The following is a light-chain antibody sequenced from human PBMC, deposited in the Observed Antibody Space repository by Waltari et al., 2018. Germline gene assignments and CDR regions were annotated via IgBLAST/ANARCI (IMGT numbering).Light chain of an antibody. CDR2: AAS. V-gene: IGKV1-33*01. CDR3: QQYEGLPRT. CDR1: QHIYNY. J-gene: IGKJ2*02. Sequence: DIQNTQSPSSLSASVGDRLTSTCQASQHIYNYLNWYQQKPGKAPKLLIYAASNLQTGVPSRFSGGGSGTDFTFVISNLQPEDIATCYCQQYEGLPRTFGQGTKLEMK.